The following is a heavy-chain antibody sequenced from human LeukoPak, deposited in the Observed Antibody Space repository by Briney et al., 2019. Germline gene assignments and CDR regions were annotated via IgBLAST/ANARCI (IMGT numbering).Heavy chain of an antibody. Sequence: SETLSLTCTVSGGSISSYYWSWIRQPPGKGLEWIGYIYYSGSTNYNPSLRSRVTISVDTSKNQFSLKLISVAAADTAVYYCARGTLYSGWSYYLDNWGQGSLVAVAS. D-gene: IGHD6-19*01. CDR2: IYYSGST. J-gene: IGHJ4*02. V-gene: IGHV4-59*12. CDR1: GGSISSYY. CDR3: ARGTLYSGWSYYLDN.